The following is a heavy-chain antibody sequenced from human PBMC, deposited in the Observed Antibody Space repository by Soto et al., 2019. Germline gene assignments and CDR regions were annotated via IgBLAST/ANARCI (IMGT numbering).Heavy chain of an antibody. Sequence: PSETLSLTCAVSGGSISSGGYSWSWIRQPPGKGLEWIGYIYHSGSTYYNPSLKSRVTISVDRSKNQFSLKLSSVTAADTAVYYCARDPRTAVAGTHYYYGMDVWGQGTTVTVSS. J-gene: IGHJ6*02. CDR1: GGSISSGGYS. CDR2: IYHSGST. D-gene: IGHD6-19*01. CDR3: ARDPRTAVAGTHYYYGMDV. V-gene: IGHV4-30-2*01.